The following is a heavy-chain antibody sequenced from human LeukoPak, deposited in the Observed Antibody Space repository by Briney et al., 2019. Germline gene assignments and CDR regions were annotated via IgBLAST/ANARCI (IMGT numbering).Heavy chain of an antibody. CDR2: IYTSGST. CDR3: ARDRGRNYYYYYMDV. Sequence: NPSETLSLTCTASGGSISSGSYYWSWIRQPAGKGLEWIGRIYTSGSTNYNPSLKSRVTISVDTSKNQFSLKLSSVTAADTAVYYCARDRGRNYYYYYMDVWGKGTTVTISS. V-gene: IGHV4-61*02. J-gene: IGHJ6*03. D-gene: IGHD3-16*01. CDR1: GGSISSGSYY.